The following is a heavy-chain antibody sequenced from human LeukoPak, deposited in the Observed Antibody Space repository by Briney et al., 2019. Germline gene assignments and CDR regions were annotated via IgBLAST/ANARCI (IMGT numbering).Heavy chain of an antibody. Sequence: PGGSLRLSCAASGFTFTSSGMHWVRQAPGKGLEGVALISYDGSNLYYADSVKGRFTISRDNSKNTLYLQMNSLRAEDTAVYYCAENHDERGLDHWGQGTLVTVSS. CDR3: AENHDERGLDH. CDR1: GFTFTSSG. D-gene: IGHD1-1*01. J-gene: IGHJ4*02. CDR2: ISYDGSNL. V-gene: IGHV3-30*18.